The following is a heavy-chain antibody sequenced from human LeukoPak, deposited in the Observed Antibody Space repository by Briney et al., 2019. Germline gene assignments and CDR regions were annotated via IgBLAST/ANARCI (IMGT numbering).Heavy chain of an antibody. CDR2: IYYSGST. CDR3: AGTYYDFNSPFDY. V-gene: IGHV4-30-4*08. CDR1: GGSISSGDYY. Sequence: SQTLSLTCAVSGGSISSGDYYWSWIRQSPGKGLEWIGYIYYSGSTYYNPSLKSRVTISVDTSKNQFSLKLSSVTAADMAVYYCAGTYYDFNSPFDYWGQGTLVTVSS. D-gene: IGHD3-3*01. J-gene: IGHJ4*02.